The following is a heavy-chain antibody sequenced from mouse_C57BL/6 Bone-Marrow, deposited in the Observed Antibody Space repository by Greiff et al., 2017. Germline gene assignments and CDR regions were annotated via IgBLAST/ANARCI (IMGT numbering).Heavy chain of an antibody. CDR1: GFTFSSYA. J-gene: IGHJ4*01. D-gene: IGHD2-5*01. CDR2: ISDGGSYT. CDR3: ARDRGYSKGAMDY. V-gene: IGHV5-4*01. Sequence: EVMLVESGGGLVKPGGSLKLSCAASGFTFSSYAMSWVRQTPEKRLEWVATISDGGSYTSYPDNVKGRFTIARDNAKNNLYLQMSHLKSEDTAMYYCARDRGYSKGAMDYWGQGTSVTVSS.